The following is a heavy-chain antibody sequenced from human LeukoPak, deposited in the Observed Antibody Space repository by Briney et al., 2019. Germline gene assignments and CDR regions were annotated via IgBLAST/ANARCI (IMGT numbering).Heavy chain of an antibody. V-gene: IGHV1-3*01. CDR1: GYTFTSYA. CDR2: INAGNGNT. D-gene: IGHD3-10*01. J-gene: IGHJ6*04. Sequence: ASVKVSCKASGYTFTSYAMHWVRQAPGQRPEWMGWINAGNGNTKYSQKFQGRVTITRDTSASTAYMELSSLRSEDTAVYYCARATRVSYGMDVWGKGTTVTVSS. CDR3: ARATRVSYGMDV.